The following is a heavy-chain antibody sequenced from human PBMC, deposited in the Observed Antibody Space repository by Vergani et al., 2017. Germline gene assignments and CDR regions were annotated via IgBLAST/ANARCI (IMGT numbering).Heavy chain of an antibody. J-gene: IGHJ4*02. V-gene: IGHV3-21*01. CDR3: ARGGYDILTGPEDYFDY. CDR1: GFTFSSYS. Sequence: EVQLVESGGGLVKPGGSLRLSCAASGFTFSSYSMNWVRQAPGKGLEWVSSISSRSSYIYYADSVKGRFTISRDNAKNSLYLQMNSLRAEYTAVYYCARGGYDILTGPEDYFDYWGQGTLVTVSS. CDR2: ISSRSSYI. D-gene: IGHD3-9*01.